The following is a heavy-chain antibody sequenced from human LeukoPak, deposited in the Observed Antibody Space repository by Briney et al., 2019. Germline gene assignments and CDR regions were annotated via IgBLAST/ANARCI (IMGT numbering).Heavy chain of an antibody. J-gene: IGHJ3*02. CDR1: GFTLDDYG. Sequence: SGGSLRLSCAASGFTLDDYGMSWVRQAPGKGLEWVSGINWDGGSTGYADSVKGRFTISRDNAKNSLYLQMNSLRAEDTALYYCARDGGYCSGGSCYSDAFDIWGQGTMVTVSS. D-gene: IGHD2-15*01. CDR2: INWDGGST. V-gene: IGHV3-20*04. CDR3: ARDGGYCSGGSCYSDAFDI.